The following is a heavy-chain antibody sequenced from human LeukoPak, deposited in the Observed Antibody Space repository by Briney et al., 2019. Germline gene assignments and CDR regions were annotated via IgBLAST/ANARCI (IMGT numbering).Heavy chain of an antibody. CDR1: GFTFSSYA. CDR3: ARDFKEKSIAARYYYYYYMDV. J-gene: IGHJ6*03. CDR2: ISYDGSTK. Sequence: GGSLRLSCAASGFTFSSYAMHWVRQAPAKGLEWVAAISYDGSTKYYADSVKGRFTISRDNSKNTLYLQMNSLRAEDTAVYYCARDFKEKSIAARYYYYYYMDVWGKGTTVTVSS. D-gene: IGHD6-6*01. V-gene: IGHV3-30*04.